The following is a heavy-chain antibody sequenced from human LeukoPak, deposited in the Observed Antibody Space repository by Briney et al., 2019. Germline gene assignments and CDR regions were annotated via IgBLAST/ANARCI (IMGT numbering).Heavy chain of an antibody. CDR1: GYTFTGYY. Sequence: ASVKVSCKASGYTFTGYYIYWVRQAPGQGLEWMGWINPDSGGTNYAQKFQGRVTMTRDTSISTAYMELSRLRSDDTAVYYCAIAPSPTVTYFDYWGQGTLVTVSS. CDR3: AIAPSPTVTYFDY. J-gene: IGHJ4*02. V-gene: IGHV1-2*02. D-gene: IGHD4-17*01. CDR2: INPDSGGT.